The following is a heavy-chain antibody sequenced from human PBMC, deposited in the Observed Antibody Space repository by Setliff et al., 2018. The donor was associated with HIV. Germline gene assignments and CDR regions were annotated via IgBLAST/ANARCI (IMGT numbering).Heavy chain of an antibody. D-gene: IGHD1-26*01. CDR3: ARVGSRPPEYFDY. J-gene: IGHJ4*01. CDR1: GFTFKDYY. V-gene: IGHV1-69-2*01. CDR2: LDPEDGET. Sequence: VASVKVSCKASGFTFKDYYMHWVQQAPGKGLEWMGRLDPEDGETIYAEKFLGRVTISTDMSTDTVFMEVNNLRSEDTAVYFCARVGSRPPEYFDYWGQGTLVTVSS.